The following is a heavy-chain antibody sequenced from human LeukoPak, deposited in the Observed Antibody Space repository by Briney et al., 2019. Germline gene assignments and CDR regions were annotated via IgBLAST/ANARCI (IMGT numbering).Heavy chain of an antibody. Sequence: PGGSLRLSCAASGFTVNSNYMTWVRQAPGKGLEWVSVIYGGGSTFYADSVRGRFTISRDNSKNTLYLQMNSLRAEDTAVYYCAKDVGGGGTTTNWFDPWGQGTLVTVSS. CDR1: GFTVNSNY. V-gene: IGHV3-66*01. CDR2: IYGGGST. J-gene: IGHJ5*02. CDR3: AKDVGGGGTTTNWFDP. D-gene: IGHD1-7*01.